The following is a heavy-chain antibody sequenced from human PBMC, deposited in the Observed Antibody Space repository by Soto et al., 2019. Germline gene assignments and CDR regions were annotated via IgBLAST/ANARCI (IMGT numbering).Heavy chain of an antibody. CDR1: GFTFSSYA. D-gene: IGHD3-22*01. CDR2: ISGSGGST. Sequence: PGGSLRLSCAASGFTFSSYAMSWGRQAPGKGLEWVSAISGSGGSTYYADSVKGRFTISRDNSKNTLYLQMNSLRAEDTAVYYCAKRGYYYDSSGYSHTVPVDYWGQGPPVTAPS. CDR3: AKRGYYYDSSGYSHTVPVDY. V-gene: IGHV3-23*01. J-gene: IGHJ4*02.